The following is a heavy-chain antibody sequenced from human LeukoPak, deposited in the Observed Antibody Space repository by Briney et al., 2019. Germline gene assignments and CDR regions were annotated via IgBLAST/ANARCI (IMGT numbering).Heavy chain of an antibody. CDR1: GFNLREYY. D-gene: IGHD2-8*01. V-gene: IGHV3-11*01. J-gene: IGHJ4*02. CDR3: ARDRFGVFDY. CDR2: INSNGDTI. Sequence: PGGSLRLSCAASGFNLREYYMSWIRQAPGKGLEWISSINSNGDTIHYADSVKGRFTISRDNAKNSLYLQMTSLRAGDTAKYYCARDRFGVFDYWGPGTPVTVSS.